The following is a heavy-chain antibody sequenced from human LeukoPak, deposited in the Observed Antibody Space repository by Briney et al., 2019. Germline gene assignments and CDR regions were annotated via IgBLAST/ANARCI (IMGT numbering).Heavy chain of an antibody. D-gene: IGHD1-26*01. V-gene: IGHV4-39*07. CDR2: IYYSGST. CDR1: GGSISSSSYY. CDR3: ARVYSGSYGGFFSPPNLRNLDFDY. Sequence: SETLSLTCTVSGGSISSSSYYWGWIRQPPGKGLEWIGSIYYSGSTYYNPSLKSRVTISVDTSKNQFSLKLSSVTAADTAVYYCARVYSGSYGGFFSPPNLRNLDFDYWGQGTLVTVSS. J-gene: IGHJ4*02.